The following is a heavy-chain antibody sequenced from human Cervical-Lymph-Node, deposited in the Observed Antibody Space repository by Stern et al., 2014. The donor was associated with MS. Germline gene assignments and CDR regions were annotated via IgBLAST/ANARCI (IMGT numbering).Heavy chain of an antibody. CDR3: AREGGNTAEYFQH. J-gene: IGHJ1*01. CDR1: GFTFSSYG. CDR2: IWYDGSNE. Sequence: MQLVESGGGGVQPGRSLRLSCAASGFTFSSYGMHWVRQAPGKGLEWAAVIWYDGSNEYYADSVKGRFTISRDNSKNTLYLQMNSLRAEDTAVYYCAREGGNTAEYFQHWGRGTLVTVSS. D-gene: IGHD4-23*01. V-gene: IGHV3-33*01.